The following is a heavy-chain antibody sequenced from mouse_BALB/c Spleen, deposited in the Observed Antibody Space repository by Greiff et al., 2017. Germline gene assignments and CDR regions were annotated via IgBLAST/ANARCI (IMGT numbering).Heavy chain of an antibody. CDR1: GFSLTSYG. D-gene: IGHD2-3*01. CDR2: IWSGGST. CDR3: ARIDGYYAY. Sequence: QVQLQQSGPGLVQPSQSLSITCTVSGFSLTSYGVHWVRQSPGKGLEWLGVIWSGGSTDYNAAFISRLSISKDNSKSQVFFKMNSLQANDTAIYYCARIDGYYAYWGQGTLVTVSA. V-gene: IGHV2-2*02. J-gene: IGHJ3*01.